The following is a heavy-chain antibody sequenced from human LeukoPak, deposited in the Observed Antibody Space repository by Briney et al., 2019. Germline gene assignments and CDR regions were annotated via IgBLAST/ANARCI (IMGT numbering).Heavy chain of an antibody. J-gene: IGHJ4*02. CDR3: TRDTDGSLDY. Sequence: GGSLRLSCAASVFTFTNSLMAWVRPAPGKGLEWVANIKQDGSTKHYADSLKGRFTISRDNPKNSLYLQMNNLRADDTAVYYCTRDTDGSLDYWGQGILVTVAS. CDR2: IKQDGSTK. V-gene: IGHV3-7*01. CDR1: VFTFTNSL. D-gene: IGHD1-26*01.